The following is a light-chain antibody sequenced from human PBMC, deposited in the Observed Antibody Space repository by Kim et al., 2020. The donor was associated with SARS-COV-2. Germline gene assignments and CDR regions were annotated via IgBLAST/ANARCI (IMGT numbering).Light chain of an antibody. J-gene: IGKJ5*01. CDR2: DAS. Sequence: EIVVTQSPATLSVSPGERATLSCRASQSVTNLAWYQQKRGQAPRLLIYDASTRATNIPGRFGGSGSGTEFTLTISSLQSEDFAVYYCQQYNSWPITFGQGTRLEIK. CDR3: QQYNSWPIT. CDR1: QSVTN. V-gene: IGKV3-15*01.